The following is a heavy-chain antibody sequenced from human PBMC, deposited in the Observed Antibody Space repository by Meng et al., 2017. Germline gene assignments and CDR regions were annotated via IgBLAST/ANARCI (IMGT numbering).Heavy chain of an antibody. J-gene: IGHJ6*02. CDR3: ARAVYCSGGSCYSPVPPYYYYYGMDV. CDR2: IISIFGTA. Sequence: SAQVSCKASGGTFSSCAISWLRQAPGQGLEWMVGIISIFGTANYAQKFQGRVTITADKSTSTAYMELSSLRSEDTAVYYCARAVYCSGGSCYSPVPPYYYYYGMDVWGQGTTVTVSS. V-gene: IGHV1-69*06. CDR1: GGTFSSCA. D-gene: IGHD2-15*01.